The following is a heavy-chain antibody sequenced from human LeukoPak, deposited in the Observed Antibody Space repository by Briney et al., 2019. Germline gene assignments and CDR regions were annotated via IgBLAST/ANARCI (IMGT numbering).Heavy chain of an antibody. J-gene: IGHJ6*02. V-gene: IGHV1-18*01. CDR2: ISAYNGNT. Sequence: GASVKVSCKASGYTFTSYGIRWVRQAPGQGLEWMGWISAYNGNTHYAQKLQGRVTMTTDTSTSTAYMELRSLRSDDTAVYCCARVDGSLGSLEYYYYYGMDVWGQGTTVTVSS. CDR3: ARVDGSLGSLEYYYYYGMDV. D-gene: IGHD3-10*01. CDR1: GYTFTSYG.